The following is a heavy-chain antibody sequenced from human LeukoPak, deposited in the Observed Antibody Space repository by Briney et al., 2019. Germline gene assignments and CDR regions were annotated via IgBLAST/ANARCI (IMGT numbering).Heavy chain of an antibody. V-gene: IGHV4-34*01. J-gene: IGHJ6*02. CDR1: GGSFSGYY. CDR3: ARGMATVTAFYYYYGMDV. Sequence: SETLSLTCAVYGGSFSGYYWSWIRQPPGKGLEWIGEINHSGSTNYNPSLKSRVTISVDTSKNQFSLKLSSVTAAETAVYYCARGMATVTAFYYYYGMDVWGQGTTVTVSS. D-gene: IGHD4-17*01. CDR2: INHSGST.